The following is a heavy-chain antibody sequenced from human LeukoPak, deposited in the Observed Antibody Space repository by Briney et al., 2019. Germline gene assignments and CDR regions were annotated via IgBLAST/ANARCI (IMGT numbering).Heavy chain of an antibody. J-gene: IGHJ6*02. D-gene: IGHD3-10*01. CDR1: GGSFNNYY. CDR2: INHSGST. V-gene: IGHV4-34*01. Sequence: PSETLSLTCGVYGGSFNNYYWSWIRQPPGKGLEWIGEINHSGSTNYNTSLKSRVTLSVDTSKNQFSLKLCSVTAADTALYYCARGVVGFYYGSGSPYYYGLDVWGHGTTVTVSS. CDR3: ARGVVGFYYGSGSPYYYGLDV.